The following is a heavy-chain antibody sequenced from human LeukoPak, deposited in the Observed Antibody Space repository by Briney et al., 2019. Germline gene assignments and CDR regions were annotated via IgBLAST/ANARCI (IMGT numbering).Heavy chain of an antibody. Sequence: TLSLTCTVSGGSISSGGYYWSWIRQHPGKGLEWIGYIYYSGSTYYNPSPKSRVTISVDTSKNQFSLKLSSVTAADTAVYYCARAECSSTSCYGVIGFDPWGQGTLVTVSS. CDR3: ARAECSSTSCYGVIGFDP. CDR2: IYYSGST. J-gene: IGHJ5*02. CDR1: GGSISSGGYY. D-gene: IGHD2-2*01. V-gene: IGHV4-31*03.